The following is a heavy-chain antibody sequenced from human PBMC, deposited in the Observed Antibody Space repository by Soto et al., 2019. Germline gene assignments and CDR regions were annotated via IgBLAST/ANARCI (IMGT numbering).Heavy chain of an antibody. D-gene: IGHD6-19*01. CDR1: GYSISRGYY. J-gene: IGHJ5*02. CDR3: TRDRSSGWFGGQNNWFDP. CDR2: IYHSGST. Sequence: SETLSLTCSVSGYSISRGYYWGWIRQPPGKGLEWIGSIYHSGSTYHNPPLKSRVTISVDTSKNHFSLRLSPVTAADTAVYYCTRDRSSGWFGGQNNWFDPWGQGTLVTVSS. V-gene: IGHV4-38-2*02.